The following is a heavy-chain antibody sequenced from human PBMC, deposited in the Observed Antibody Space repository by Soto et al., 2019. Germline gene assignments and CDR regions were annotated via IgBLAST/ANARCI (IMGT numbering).Heavy chain of an antibody. CDR1: GYTFTNHG. V-gene: IGHV1-18*04. D-gene: IGHD3-10*01. CDR3: ARDFYPLVYYFDY. J-gene: IGHJ4*02. CDR2: VSGSNGKT. Sequence: QVQLLQSGAEVKKPGASVKVSCKASGYTFTNHGISWVRQAPGQGLEWMGWVSGSNGKTKYAQKFQGRVTLTTETSTSTAYMELRSLRSDDTAVYYCARDFYPLVYYFDYWGQGPLVTVSS.